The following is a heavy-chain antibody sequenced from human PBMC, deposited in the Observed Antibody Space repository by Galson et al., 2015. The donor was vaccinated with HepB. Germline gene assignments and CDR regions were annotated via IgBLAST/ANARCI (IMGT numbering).Heavy chain of an antibody. J-gene: IGHJ5*02. Sequence: SLRLSCAASGFTFNNYAMTWVRQAPGKGLEWVSGISGSGSATYYAHSVKGRFTISRDNSKNTLYLQMSSLSAEDMAIFYCARVTSSGAYDRAWFGPWGQGTLVTVSS. CDR1: GFTFNNYA. CDR2: ISGSGSAT. V-gene: IGHV3-23*01. CDR3: ARVTSSGAYDRAWFGP. D-gene: IGHD5-12*01.